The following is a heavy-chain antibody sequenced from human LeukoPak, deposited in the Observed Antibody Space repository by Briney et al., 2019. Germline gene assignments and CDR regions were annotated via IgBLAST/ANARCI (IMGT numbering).Heavy chain of an antibody. V-gene: IGHV3-74*01. D-gene: IGHD1-26*01. CDR2: INSDGSST. CDR3: VYSGSYFGVY. CDR1: GFTFSSYW. J-gene: IGHJ4*02. Sequence: PGGSLRLSCAASGFTFSSYWMHWVRQAPGKGLVWVSRINSDGSSTSYADSVKGRFTISRDNAKNTLYLQMNSLRAEDTAVCYCVYSGSYFGVYWGQGTLVTVSS.